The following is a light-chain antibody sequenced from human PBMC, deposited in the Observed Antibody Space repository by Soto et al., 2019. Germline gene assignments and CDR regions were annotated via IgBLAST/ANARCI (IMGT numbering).Light chain of an antibody. Sequence: TSSLSAAVGDRVTITCRASQSISSWLAWHQPTPGKAPKLLIYKASSLESGVPSRFSGSGSGTEFTLTIISLQPDDFAPDCSQLYTSYPRPFGQGTK. CDR1: QSISSW. CDR2: KAS. J-gene: IGKJ1*01. V-gene: IGKV1-5*03. CDR3: QLYTSYPRP.